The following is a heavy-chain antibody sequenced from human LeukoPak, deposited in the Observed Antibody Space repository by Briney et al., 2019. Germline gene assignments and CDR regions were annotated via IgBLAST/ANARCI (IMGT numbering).Heavy chain of an antibody. V-gene: IGHV4-59*01. CDR2: IYYSGIT. CDR1: GGPIRTYY. J-gene: IGHJ4*02. CDR3: ARDSGYGSFDY. D-gene: IGHD5-12*01. Sequence: SETLSLTFTVSGGPIRTYYWSWIRQPPGKGLGWVGYIYYSGITNYNPSLKSRVTISVDTSKNQFSLKLSSVTAADTAVYYCARDSGYGSFDYWGQGSLVTVSS.